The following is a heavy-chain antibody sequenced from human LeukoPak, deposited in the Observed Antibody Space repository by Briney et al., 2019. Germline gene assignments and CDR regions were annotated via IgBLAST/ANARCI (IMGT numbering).Heavy chain of an antibody. CDR1: GFTFSDYY. D-gene: IGHD3-3*01. J-gene: IGHJ4*02. Sequence: PGGSLRLSCAASGFTFSDYYMSWIRQAPGKGLEGLSCISSSGRTIYYADSVKGRFTISRDNAKNSLYLQMSSLRVEDTAVYYCARWRGGMGLLNPPYFDYWGLGTLVTVSS. CDR3: ARWRGGMGLLNPPYFDY. V-gene: IGHV3-11*04. CDR2: ISSSGRTI.